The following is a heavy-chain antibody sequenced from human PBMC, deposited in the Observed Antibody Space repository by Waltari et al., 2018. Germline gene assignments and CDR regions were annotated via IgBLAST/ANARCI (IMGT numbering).Heavy chain of an antibody. CDR2: ISSRSTYI. CDR1: EFAFSRYH. J-gene: IGHJ4*02. CDR3: ASVDSSAFSRSFDY. Sequence: QLVESGGGLVKPGGSLRLSCAASEFAFSRYHRNWVPQAPGKGLEWVSSISSRSTYIYYADSVKVRFTVSRDNAKNARFLQMSSLRVEDTAVYYCASVDSSAFSRSFDYWGLGTLVTVSS. D-gene: IGHD3-22*01. V-gene: IGHV3-21*02.